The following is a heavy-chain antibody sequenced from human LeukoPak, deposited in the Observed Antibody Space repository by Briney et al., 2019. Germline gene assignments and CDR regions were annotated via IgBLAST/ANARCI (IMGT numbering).Heavy chain of an antibody. CDR1: GGSISSGSYY. D-gene: IGHD1-26*01. CDR2: ISYSGTT. CDR3: ARISRPADRTVGPYYMNV. Sequence: PSETLSLTCTVSGGSISSGSYYWGWIRQPPGKGLEWIASISYSGTTYYNPSLKSRVTISVDTSKNQFSLKLTSVTAADTAVYYSARISRPADRTVGPYYMNVWGKGATVTVSS. J-gene: IGHJ6*03. V-gene: IGHV4-39*01.